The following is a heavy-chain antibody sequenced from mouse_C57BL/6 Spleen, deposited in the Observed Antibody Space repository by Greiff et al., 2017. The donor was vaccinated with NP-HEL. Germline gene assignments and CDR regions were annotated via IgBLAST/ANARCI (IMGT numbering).Heavy chain of an antibody. V-gene: IGHV1-82*01. CDR1: GYAFSSSW. J-gene: IGHJ2*01. D-gene: IGHD6-5*01. Sequence: VQLQQSGPELVKPGASVKISCKASGYAFSSSWMNWVKQRPGKGLEWIGRIYPGDGDTNYNGKFKGKATLTADKSSSTAYMQLSSLTSEDSAVYCCASSYYYGDYWGQGTTLTVSS. CDR2: IYPGDGDT. CDR3: ASSYYYGDY.